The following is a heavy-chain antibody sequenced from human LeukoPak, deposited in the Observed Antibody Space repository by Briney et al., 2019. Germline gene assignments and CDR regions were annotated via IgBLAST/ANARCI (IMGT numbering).Heavy chain of an antibody. D-gene: IGHD2-15*01. CDR3: ARDLGYCSGGSCYVGYFDY. CDR2: IYSDGST. CDR1: GFTFSGYG. V-gene: IGHV3-66*01. Sequence: PGRSLRLSCAASGFTFSGYGMHWVRQAPGKGLEWVSLIYSDGSTYYADSVRGRFTISRDNSKNTLYLQMNSPRAEDTAVYFCARDLGYCSGGSCYVGYFDYWGQGTLVTVSS. J-gene: IGHJ4*02.